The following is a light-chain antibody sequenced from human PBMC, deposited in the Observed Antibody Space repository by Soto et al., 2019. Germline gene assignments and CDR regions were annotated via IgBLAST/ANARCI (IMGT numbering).Light chain of an antibody. J-gene: IGKJ4*01. CDR3: HYYGGP. CDR1: QSVSSSY. CDR2: GAS. V-gene: IGKV3-20*01. Sequence: DIVLTQSPGTLSLSPGERATLSCRASQSVSSSYLAWYQQKPGQAPRLLIYGASSRATGIPDRFSGSGSGTDFTLTISRVEPEDFAVYYCHYYGGPFGGGTKVDI.